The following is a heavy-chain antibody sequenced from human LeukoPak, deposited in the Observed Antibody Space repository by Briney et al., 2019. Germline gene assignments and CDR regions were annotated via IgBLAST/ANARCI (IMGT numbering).Heavy chain of an antibody. CDR1: GFTFSSYA. J-gene: IGHJ5*02. D-gene: IGHD1-7*01. CDR2: ISGSGGST. Sequence: GGSLRLSCAASGFTFSSYAMSWVRQAPGEGLEWVSAISGSGGSTYYADSVKGRFTISRDNSKNTLYLQMNSLRAEDTAVYYCAKDTHNCNYGDWFDPWGQGTLVTVSS. CDR3: AKDTHNCNYGDWFDP. V-gene: IGHV3-23*01.